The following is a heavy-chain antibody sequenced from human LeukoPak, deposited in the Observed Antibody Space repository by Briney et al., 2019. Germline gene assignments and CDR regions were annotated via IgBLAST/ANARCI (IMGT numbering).Heavy chain of an antibody. Sequence: SETLSLTCTVSGGSISSGGYSWSWIRQPPGKGLEWIGYIYHSGSTYYNPSLKSRVTISVDRSKNQFSLKLSSVTAADTAVYYCARGTYYYDSSAQGIAFDIWGQGTMVTVSS. D-gene: IGHD3-22*01. CDR3: ARGTYYYDSSAQGIAFDI. J-gene: IGHJ3*02. CDR2: IYHSGST. CDR1: GGSISSGGYS. V-gene: IGHV4-30-2*01.